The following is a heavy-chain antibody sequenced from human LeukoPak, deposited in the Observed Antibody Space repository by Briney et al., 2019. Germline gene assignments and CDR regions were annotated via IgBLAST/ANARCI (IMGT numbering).Heavy chain of an antibody. D-gene: IGHD5-24*01. J-gene: IGHJ5*02. CDR3: ARDIGSQMATVSDWFDP. CDR1: GGSISSSIYY. V-gene: IGHV4-39*07. Sequence: SETLSLTCTVSGGSISSSIYYWGWIRRPPGKGLEWIGSISYRESTYYKPSLKSRVSMSVDMSKNQFSLKLSSVTAADTAVYYCARDIGSQMATVSDWFDPWGQGTLVTVSS. CDR2: ISYREST.